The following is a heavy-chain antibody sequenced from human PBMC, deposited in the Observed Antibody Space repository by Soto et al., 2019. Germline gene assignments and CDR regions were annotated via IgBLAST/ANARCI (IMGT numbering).Heavy chain of an antibody. V-gene: IGHV5-51*01. CDR3: ARKDKSGYFNWFDP. Sequence: GESLKISCRTSGYRFTSYWIALVLQMPGKGLEWMCIIFPSDSDTRYSPSFQGQVTISADRSTSTVFLQWASLKASDTAVYFCARKDKSGYFNWFDPWGQGTLVTVSS. CDR2: IFPSDSDT. D-gene: IGHD3-22*01. J-gene: IGHJ5*02. CDR1: GYRFTSYW.